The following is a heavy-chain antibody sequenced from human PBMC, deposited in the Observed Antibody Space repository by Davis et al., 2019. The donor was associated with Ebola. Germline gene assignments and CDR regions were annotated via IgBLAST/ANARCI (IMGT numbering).Heavy chain of an antibody. D-gene: IGHD3-10*01. V-gene: IGHV1-3*01. J-gene: IGHJ5*02. Sequence: ASVKVSCKASGYTFTSYAMHWVRQAPGQRLEWMGWINAGNGNTKYSQKFQGRVTITRDTSTSTAYMELSSLRSEDTAVYYCAREWSITMAFDPWGQGTLVTVSS. CDR1: GYTFTSYA. CDR3: AREWSITMAFDP. CDR2: INAGNGNT.